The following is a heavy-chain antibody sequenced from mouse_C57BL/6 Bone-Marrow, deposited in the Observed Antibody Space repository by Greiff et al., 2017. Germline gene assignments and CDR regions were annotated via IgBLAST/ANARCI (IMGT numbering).Heavy chain of an antibody. D-gene: IGHD1-1*01. V-gene: IGHV1-55*01. Sequence: VKLVESGAELVKPGASVKMSCKASGYTFTSYRITWVKQRPGQGLEWIGDFYPGSGSTNYNEKFKSKATLTVDTSSSTAYMQLSSLTSEDSAVYYCASGLRDYWGQGTTLTVSS. CDR2: FYPGSGST. CDR1: GYTFTSYR. J-gene: IGHJ2*01. CDR3: ASGLRDY.